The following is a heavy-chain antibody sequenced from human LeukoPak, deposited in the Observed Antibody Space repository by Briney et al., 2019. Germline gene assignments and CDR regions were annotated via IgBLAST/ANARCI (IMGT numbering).Heavy chain of an antibody. CDR1: GYTFTGYY. J-gene: IGHJ3*02. V-gene: IGHV1-2*02. D-gene: IGHD6-6*01. Sequence: ASVKVSCKASGYTFTGYYMYWVRQAPGQGLEWMGWINPNSGGTNYAQKFQGGVTMTRDTSISTAYMELSSLRSEDTAVYYCAGYSGSQWDDAFDIWGQGTMVTVSS. CDR3: AGYSGSQWDDAFDI. CDR2: INPNSGGT.